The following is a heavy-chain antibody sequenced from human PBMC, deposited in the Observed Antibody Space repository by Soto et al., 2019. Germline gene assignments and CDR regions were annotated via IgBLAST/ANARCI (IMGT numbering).Heavy chain of an antibody. D-gene: IGHD1-26*01. J-gene: IGHJ4*02. V-gene: IGHV1-18*01. Sequence: QVQLVQSGAEVKKPGASVKVSCKASGYTFTSYGISWVRQAPGQGLEWVGWISAYNGNTNYAQKLQGRVTMTTDTSTSTVYMELRSVGSDDTAVYYCERDYSGSYYGIDYWGQGTLVTVSS. CDR3: ERDYSGSYYGIDY. CDR1: GYTFTSYG. CDR2: ISAYNGNT.